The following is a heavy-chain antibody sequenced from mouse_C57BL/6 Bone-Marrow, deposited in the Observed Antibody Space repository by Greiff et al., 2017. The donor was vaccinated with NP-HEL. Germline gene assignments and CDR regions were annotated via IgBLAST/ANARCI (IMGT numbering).Heavy chain of an antibody. CDR2: IHPNSGST. CDR3: HYVGFAY. Sequence: QVQLQQPGAELVKPGASVKLSCKASGYTFTSYWMHWVKQRPGPGLEWIGMIHPNSGSTNYNEKFKSKATLTVDKSSSPAYLQLSSLTSEDSAVYYCHYVGFAYWGQGTLVTVSA. CDR1: GYTFTSYW. V-gene: IGHV1-64*01. D-gene: IGHD1-1*01. J-gene: IGHJ3*01.